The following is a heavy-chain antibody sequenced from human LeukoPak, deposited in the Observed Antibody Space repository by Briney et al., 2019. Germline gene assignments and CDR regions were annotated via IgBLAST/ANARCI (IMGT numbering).Heavy chain of an antibody. Sequence: GGSLRLSCAASGFTVSSNYMSWVRQAPGKGLEWVSVIYSGGTTYYVDSVKGRFAISRDNSKNTLYLEMSSLRSDDTAVYYCAKASQTYYDIMTGYPNYYFDYWGQGTLVTVSS. CDR3: AKASQTYYDIMTGYPNYYFDY. V-gene: IGHV3-53*01. J-gene: IGHJ4*02. D-gene: IGHD3-9*01. CDR1: GFTVSSNY. CDR2: IYSGGTT.